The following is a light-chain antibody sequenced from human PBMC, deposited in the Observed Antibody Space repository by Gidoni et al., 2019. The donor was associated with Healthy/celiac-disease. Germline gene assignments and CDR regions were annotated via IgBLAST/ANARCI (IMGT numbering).Light chain of an antibody. CDR1: QSISSY. Sequence: DIQMTQSPSSLSASVVDRVTITCRSSQSISSYLNWYQQKPGKAPKLQIYAASSLQSGVPSRFSGSGSGTDFTLTISSLQHEDLATYYCQKSYSTPRTFGQGTKVEIK. CDR3: QKSYSTPRT. V-gene: IGKV1-39*01. J-gene: IGKJ1*01. CDR2: AAS.